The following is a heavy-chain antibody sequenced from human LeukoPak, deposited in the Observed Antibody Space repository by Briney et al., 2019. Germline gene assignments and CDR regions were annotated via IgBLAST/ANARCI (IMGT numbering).Heavy chain of an antibody. D-gene: IGHD3-3*01. CDR1: GGSISSYY. CDR2: IYYSGST. J-gene: IGHJ6*03. Sequence: SETLSLTCTVSGGSISSYYWSWIRQPPGKGLEWIGYIYYSGSTNYNPSLKSRVTISVDTSKNQFSLKLSSVTAADTAVYYCARERQGLRFLEWSGRDYYYYMDVWGKGTTVTVSS. V-gene: IGHV4-59*01. CDR3: ARERQGLRFLEWSGRDYYYYMDV.